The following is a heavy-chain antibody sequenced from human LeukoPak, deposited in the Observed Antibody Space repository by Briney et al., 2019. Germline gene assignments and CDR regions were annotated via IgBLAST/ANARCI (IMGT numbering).Heavy chain of an antibody. J-gene: IGHJ5*02. D-gene: IGHD3-10*01. CDR2: IYSGGST. CDR3: AYTNVLWFGELLYPNWFDP. CDR1: GFTVSSNY. V-gene: IGHV3-53*01. Sequence: GGSLRLSCAASGFTVSSNYMSWVRQAPGKGLEWVSVIYSGGSTYYADSVKGRFTISRDNSKNTLYLQMNSLRAEDTDVYYCAYTNVLWFGELLYPNWFDPWGQGTLVTVSS.